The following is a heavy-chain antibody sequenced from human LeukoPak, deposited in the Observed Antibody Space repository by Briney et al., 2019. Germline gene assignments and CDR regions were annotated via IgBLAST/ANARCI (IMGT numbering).Heavy chain of an antibody. CDR3: AREGSYGYGRGLDP. J-gene: IGHJ5*02. CDR1: GGSISSYY. CDR2: IYYSGST. D-gene: IGHD5-18*01. Sequence: SETLSLTCTVSGGSISSYYWSWIRQPPGKGLEWIGYIYYSGSTNYNPSLKSRVAISVDTSKNQFSLKLSSVTAADTAVYYCAREGSYGYGRGLDPWGQGTLVTVSS. V-gene: IGHV4-59*01.